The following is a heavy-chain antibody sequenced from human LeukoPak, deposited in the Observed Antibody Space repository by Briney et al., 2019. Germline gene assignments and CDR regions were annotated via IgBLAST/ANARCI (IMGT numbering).Heavy chain of an antibody. CDR2: IDPSDSYT. J-gene: IGHJ6*02. V-gene: IGHV5-10-1*01. CDR3: ARAQVVTPFANYGMDV. CDR1: GYRFTSYW. Sequence: GESLKISCKGSGYRFTSYWISWVRQMPGKGLEWMGRIDPSDSYTNYSPSFQGHVTISADKSISTAYLQWSSLKASDTAMYYCARAQVVTPFANYGMDVWGQGTTVTVSS. D-gene: IGHD4-23*01.